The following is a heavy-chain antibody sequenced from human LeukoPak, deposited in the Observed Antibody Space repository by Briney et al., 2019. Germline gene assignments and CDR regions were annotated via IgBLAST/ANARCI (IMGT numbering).Heavy chain of an antibody. CDR2: INHSGST. CDR1: GGSFSGYY. CDR3: ARDGYYDILTGGRGGFDP. Sequence: SETLSLTCAVYGGSFSGYYWSWIRQPPGKGLEWIGEINHSGSTNYNPSLKSRVTISVDTSKNQFSLKLSSVTAADTAVYYCARDGYYDILTGGRGGFDPWGQGTLVTVSS. J-gene: IGHJ5*02. V-gene: IGHV4-34*01. D-gene: IGHD3-9*01.